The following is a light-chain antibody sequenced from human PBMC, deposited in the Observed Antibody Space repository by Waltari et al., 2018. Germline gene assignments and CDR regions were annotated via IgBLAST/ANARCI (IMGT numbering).Light chain of an antibody. V-gene: IGLV1-40*01. CDR3: PSSGV. CDR1: SSNIGAGCD. J-gene: IGLJ3*02. CDR2: GHN. Sequence: QSVLTQPPSVSGAPGQRVTISCTGSSSNIGAGCDVHWYPQLPGAAPQLLIFGHNHRPSGVHDRFSASKSVTSASVAITGLQAGDVADYYCPSSGVFGGGTKLTVL.